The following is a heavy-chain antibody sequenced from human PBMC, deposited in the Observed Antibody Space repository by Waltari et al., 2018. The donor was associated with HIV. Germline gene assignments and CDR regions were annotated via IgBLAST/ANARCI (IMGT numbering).Heavy chain of an antibody. Sequence: EVQLVETGGGLIQPGGSLRLSGAASGFTVSSACMGGVRQAPGKGLEWVSVIYSGGSTYYADSVKGRFTISRDNSKNTLYLQMNSLRAEDTAVYYCARAMIVVAYDAFDIWGQGTMVTVSS. CDR2: IYSGGST. CDR3: ARAMIVVAYDAFDI. V-gene: IGHV3-53*02. CDR1: GFTVSSAC. D-gene: IGHD3-22*01. J-gene: IGHJ3*02.